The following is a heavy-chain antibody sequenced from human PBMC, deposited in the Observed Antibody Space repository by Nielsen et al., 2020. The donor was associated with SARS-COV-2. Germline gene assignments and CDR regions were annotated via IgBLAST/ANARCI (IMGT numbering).Heavy chain of an antibody. CDR1: GFSFSNFP. V-gene: IGHV3-30-3*01. D-gene: IGHD2-15*01. CDR3: ARVVAATRSWFDP. J-gene: IGHJ5*02. Sequence: GESLKISCAASGFSFSNFPMHWVRQAPGKGLEWVAVISYDGSNKYYADSVKGRFTISRDNAKNSLYLQMNSLRAEDTAVYYCARVVAATRSWFDPWGQGTLVTVSS. CDR2: ISYDGSNK.